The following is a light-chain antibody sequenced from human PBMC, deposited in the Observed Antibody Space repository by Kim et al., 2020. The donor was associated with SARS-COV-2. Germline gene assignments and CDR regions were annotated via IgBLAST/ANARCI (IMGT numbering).Light chain of an antibody. CDR2: QDS. V-gene: IGLV3-1*01. Sequence: YELTQPPSVSVSPGQTASITCSGDKLGDKYACWYQQKPGQSPVLVIYQDSKRPSGIPERFSGSNSGNTATLTISGTQAMDEADYYCQAWDSSTASVFGGGTKLTVL. J-gene: IGLJ3*02. CDR1: KLGDKY. CDR3: QAWDSSTASV.